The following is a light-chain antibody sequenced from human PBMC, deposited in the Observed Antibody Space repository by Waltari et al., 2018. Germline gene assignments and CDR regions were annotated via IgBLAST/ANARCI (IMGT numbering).Light chain of an antibody. V-gene: IGLV2-23*03. CDR1: NSTVGSYNL. Sequence: SALTQPASGSGSHGQSITISCTGFNSTVGSYNLVSWYQKHPGKAPKLLIYEGNRRHSGVSNRFSGSKSDNTASLTLSGHQAEDEADYYCCSNVGSSVFFGGGTKLTVL. CDR3: CSNVGSSVF. CDR2: EGN. J-gene: IGLJ2*01.